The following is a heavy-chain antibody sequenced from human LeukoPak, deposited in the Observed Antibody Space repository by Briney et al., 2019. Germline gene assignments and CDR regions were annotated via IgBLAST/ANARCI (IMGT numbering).Heavy chain of an antibody. CDR2: IYTSGST. Sequence: SETLSLTCTVSGGSISSYYWSWIRQPAGKGLEWIGRIYTSGSTNYNPSLKSRVTMSVDTSKNQFSLKLSSVTAADTAVYYCARADIVVVPAATDYYYYMDVWGKGTTVTVSS. V-gene: IGHV4-4*07. CDR3: ARADIVVVPAATDYYYYMDV. D-gene: IGHD2-2*01. J-gene: IGHJ6*03. CDR1: GGSISSYY.